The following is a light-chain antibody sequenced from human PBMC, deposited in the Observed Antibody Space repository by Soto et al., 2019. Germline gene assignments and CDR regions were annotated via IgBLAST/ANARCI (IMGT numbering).Light chain of an antibody. CDR3: SAWDDSLSGLV. Sequence: QSVLTQPPSASGTPGQRITISCSGSSSNIGGNYVYWYQQLPGTAPKLLIYRNNQRPSGVPDRFSGSQSGTSASLAISGLRSADEADYYCSAWDDSLSGLVFGGGTKLTLL. CDR1: SSNIGGNY. CDR2: RNN. V-gene: IGLV1-47*01. J-gene: IGLJ2*01.